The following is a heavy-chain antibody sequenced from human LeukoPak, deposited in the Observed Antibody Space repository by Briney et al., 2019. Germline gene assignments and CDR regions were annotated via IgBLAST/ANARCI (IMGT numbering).Heavy chain of an antibody. CDR2: INHSGST. D-gene: IGHD3-22*01. Sequence: SQTLSLTCTVSGDSISSGDYYWSWIRQPPGKGLEWIGEINHSGSTNYNPSLKSRVTISVDTSKNQFSLKLSSVTAADTAVYYCARRLIVVVITIFDYWGQGTLVTVSS. CDR1: GDSISSGDYY. CDR3: ARRLIVVVITIFDY. J-gene: IGHJ4*02. V-gene: IGHV4-30-4*08.